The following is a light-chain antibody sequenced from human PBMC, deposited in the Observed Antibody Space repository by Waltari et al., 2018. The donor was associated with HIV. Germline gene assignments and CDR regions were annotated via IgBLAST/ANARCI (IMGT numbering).Light chain of an antibody. Sequence: QSALTQPASVSGSPGQSITISCTGTTRDVGGYNYVSWYQQHPGKAPKGMIFEVSERPSGVSNRFSGSKSGNTASLTISGLQAEDEADYYCSSFTSSSTLIFGTGTKVTVL. V-gene: IGLV2-14*01. CDR3: SSFTSSSTLI. CDR2: EVS. J-gene: IGLJ1*01. CDR1: TRDVGGYNY.